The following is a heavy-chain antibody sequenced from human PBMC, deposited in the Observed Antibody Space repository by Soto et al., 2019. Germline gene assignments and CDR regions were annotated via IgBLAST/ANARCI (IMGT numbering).Heavy chain of an antibody. J-gene: IGHJ3*02. CDR2: IHSDGSST. Sequence: GGSLRLSCAASGFTFSRFWMHWVRQAPGKGLVWVAHIHSDGSSTSYADFVKGRFTISRDNAKNTVYLQMNSLRAEDTAMYYCIRDFGEVGSTAAFDIWGHGTMVTVSS. CDR1: GFTFSRFW. D-gene: IGHD1-26*01. V-gene: IGHV3-74*01. CDR3: IRDFGEVGSTAAFDI.